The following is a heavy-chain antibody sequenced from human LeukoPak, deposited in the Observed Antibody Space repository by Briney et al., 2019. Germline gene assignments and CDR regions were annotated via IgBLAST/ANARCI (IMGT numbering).Heavy chain of an antibody. CDR2: ISSSGSTI. CDR1: GFTFSSYG. Sequence: GRSLRLSCAASGFTFSSYGMHWVRQAPGKGLEWVSYISSSGSTIYYADSVKGRFTISRDNAKNSLYLQMNSLRAEDTAVYYCARGFWGSSYNWFDPWGQGTLVTVSS. V-gene: IGHV3-48*04. J-gene: IGHJ5*02. D-gene: IGHD5-18*01. CDR3: ARGFWGSSYNWFDP.